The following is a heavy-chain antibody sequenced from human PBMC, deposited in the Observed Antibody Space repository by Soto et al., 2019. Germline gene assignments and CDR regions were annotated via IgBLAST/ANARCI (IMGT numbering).Heavy chain of an antibody. CDR3: ARMGREAFMDV. CDR1: GGSIRITGYY. CDR2: IYYSGST. V-gene: IGHV4-39*01. Sequence: SETLALACTVSGGSIRITGYYWGWIRQPPGKGLEWIGSIYYSGSTYYNPSLKSRVTISVDTSKNQFSLKLSSVTAADTAVYYCARMGREAFMDVWGKGTTVTVSS. J-gene: IGHJ6*03.